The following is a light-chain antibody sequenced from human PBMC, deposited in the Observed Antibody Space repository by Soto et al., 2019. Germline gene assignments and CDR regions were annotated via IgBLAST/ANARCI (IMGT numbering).Light chain of an antibody. CDR3: QQYGSSPLT. CDR1: QSVSSY. Sequence: EIVLTQSPATLSLSPGERATLSCRASQSVSSYLAWYQQKPGQAPRLLIYDASNRATGIPARFSGSGSGTDFTLTISSLEPDDFAVYYCQQYGSSPLTFGGGTKVEIK. V-gene: IGKV3-11*01. CDR2: DAS. J-gene: IGKJ4*01.